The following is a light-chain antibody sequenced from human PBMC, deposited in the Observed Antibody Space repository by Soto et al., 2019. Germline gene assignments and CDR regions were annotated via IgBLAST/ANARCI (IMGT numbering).Light chain of an antibody. CDR3: SSYTTSSTLI. CDR1: SSDVGRYKL. V-gene: IGLV2-14*03. J-gene: IGLJ2*01. CDR2: DVT. Sequence: QSALTQPASVSGSPGQSITISCTGTSSDVGRYKLVSWYQQHPGKAPKLMIYDVTNRPSGVSNRFSGPKSGNTASLTISGLQAEDEADYYCSSYTTSSTLIFGGGTKLTVL.